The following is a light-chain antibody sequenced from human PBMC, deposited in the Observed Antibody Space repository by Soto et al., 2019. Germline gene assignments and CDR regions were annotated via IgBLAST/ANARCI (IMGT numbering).Light chain of an antibody. CDR2: GNS. Sequence: QSVLTQPPSVSGAPGQRVTISCTGGSSNIGAGYDVHWYQQLPGTAPKLLIYGNSNRPSGVPDQFSGSKSGTSASLVITGLQAEDEAEYYCQSYDSSLSGVVFGGGTKLTVL. J-gene: IGLJ2*01. V-gene: IGLV1-40*01. CDR3: QSYDSSLSGVV. CDR1: SSNIGAGYD.